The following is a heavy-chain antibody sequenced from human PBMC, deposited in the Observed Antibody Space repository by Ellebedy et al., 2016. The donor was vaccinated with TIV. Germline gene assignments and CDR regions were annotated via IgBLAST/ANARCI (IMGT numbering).Heavy chain of an antibody. CDR2: ISYDGSNQ. Sequence: GESLKISCAASGFTFSYFAFHWVRQAPGKGLEWVALISYDGSNQYYADSVKGRFTISRDTFEDTIYLQMNGLRAEDTAVYYCARAVIGKEDFDYWGQGSLVSVSS. D-gene: IGHD3-10*01. CDR3: ARAVIGKEDFDY. CDR1: GFTFSYFA. J-gene: IGHJ4*02. V-gene: IGHV3-30*03.